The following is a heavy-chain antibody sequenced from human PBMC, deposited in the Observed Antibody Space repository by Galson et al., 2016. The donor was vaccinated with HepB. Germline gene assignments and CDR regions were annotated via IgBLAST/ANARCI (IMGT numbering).Heavy chain of an antibody. Sequence: SLRLSCAASGFTVGSYWMHWVRQGPGKGPVWVSRINSDGSSTSYADSVKGRLTISRDNAKNTLYLHMNSLTAEDTAVYYCARDSAAEGATDWFDPWGQGTLVTVSS. J-gene: IGHJ5*02. CDR1: GFTVGSYW. CDR2: INSDGSST. V-gene: IGHV3-74*01. D-gene: IGHD4/OR15-4a*01. CDR3: ARDSAAEGATDWFDP.